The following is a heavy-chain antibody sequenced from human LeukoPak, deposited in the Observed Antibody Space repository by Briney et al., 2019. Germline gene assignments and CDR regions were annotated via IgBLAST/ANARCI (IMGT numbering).Heavy chain of an antibody. CDR2: IYPGDSDT. CDR1: GYSFTSYW. D-gene: IGHD3-3*01. CDR3: ARLANDFWSGYFYYYYGMDV. J-gene: IGHJ6*02. Sequence: HGESLKISCKGSGYSFTSYWTGWVRQMPGKGLEWMGIIYPGDSDTRYSPSFQGQVTISADKSISTAYLQWSSLKASDTAMYYCARLANDFWSGYFYYYYGMDVWGQGTTVTVSS. V-gene: IGHV5-51*01.